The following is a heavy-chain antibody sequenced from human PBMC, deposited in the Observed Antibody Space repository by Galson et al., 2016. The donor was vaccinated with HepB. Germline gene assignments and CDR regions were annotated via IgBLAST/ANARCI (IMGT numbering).Heavy chain of an antibody. CDR2: IWHGGRNK. CDR3: AKDGQGFLLGYYYYYMDV. Sequence: SLRLSCAASGFTFRDYGMHWVRQAPGKGLEWVAVIWHGGRNKYYADSVKGRFTISRDNSQNTLYLQMNSLRAEDTAVYYCAKDGQGFLLGYYYYYMDVWGKGTTFSVSS. V-gene: IGHV3-33*06. J-gene: IGHJ6*03. CDR1: GFTFRDYG. D-gene: IGHD2-21*01.